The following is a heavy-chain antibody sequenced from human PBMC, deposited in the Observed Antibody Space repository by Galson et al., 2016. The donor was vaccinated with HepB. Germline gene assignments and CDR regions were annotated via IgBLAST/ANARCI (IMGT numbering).Heavy chain of an antibody. J-gene: IGHJ4*02. CDR2: IFHSGRT. CDR1: GGSITSSHW. Sequence: LSLTCAVSGGSITSSHWWTWVRQPPGKGLEWIGEIFHSGRTYYNPSLKSRVAISMDKSKNQFSPQLSSVSPADTAVYYCARSALYWGRGTPVTVSS. V-gene: IGHV4-4*02. CDR3: ARSALY.